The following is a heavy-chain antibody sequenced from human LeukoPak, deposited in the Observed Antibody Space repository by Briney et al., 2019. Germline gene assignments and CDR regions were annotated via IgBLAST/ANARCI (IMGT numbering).Heavy chain of an antibody. CDR2: IYYSGST. CDR1: GGSISSSSYY. Sequence: SETLSLTCTVSGGSISSSSYYWGWIRQPPGKGLEWIGSIYYSGSTYYNPSLRSRVTISVDTSKNQFSLKLSSVTAADTAVYYCARYSINYYDSSGYYYWGQGTLVTVSS. J-gene: IGHJ4*02. D-gene: IGHD3-22*01. CDR3: ARYSINYYDSSGYYY. V-gene: IGHV4-39*07.